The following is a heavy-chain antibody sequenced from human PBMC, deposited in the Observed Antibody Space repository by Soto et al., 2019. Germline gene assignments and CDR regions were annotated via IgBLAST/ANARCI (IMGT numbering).Heavy chain of an antibody. Sequence: PSETLSLTCTVSGGSISSYYWSWIRRPPGKGLEWIGYIYYSGSTNYNPSLKSRVTISVDTSKNQFSLKLSSVTAADTAVYYCARTVVVPAATHGAPHFDYWGQGTLVTVSS. V-gene: IGHV4-59*01. CDR2: IYYSGST. CDR3: ARTVVVPAATHGAPHFDY. D-gene: IGHD2-2*01. J-gene: IGHJ4*02. CDR1: GGSISSYY.